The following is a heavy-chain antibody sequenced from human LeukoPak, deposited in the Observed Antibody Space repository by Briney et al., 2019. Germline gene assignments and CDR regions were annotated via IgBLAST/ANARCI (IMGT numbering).Heavy chain of an antibody. J-gene: IGHJ4*02. V-gene: IGHV3-9*01. CDR3: AKAQDSSGYYYDY. D-gene: IGHD3-22*01. CDR1: GFTFDDYA. CDR2: ISWNSGSI. Sequence: GGSLRLSCAASGFTFDDYAMHWVRQAPGKGLEWVSGISWNSGSIGYAGSVKGRFTISRDNAKNSLYLQMNSLRAEDTALYYCAKAQDSSGYYYDYWGQGTLVTVSS.